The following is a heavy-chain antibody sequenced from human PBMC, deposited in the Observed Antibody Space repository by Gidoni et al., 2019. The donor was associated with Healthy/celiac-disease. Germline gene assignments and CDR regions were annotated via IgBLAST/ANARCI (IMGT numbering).Heavy chain of an antibody. CDR2: IYYSGST. CDR3: ARQAAADPGYFDY. CDR1: GGSISSSSYY. Sequence: QLQLQESGPGLVKPSETLSLTCTVSGGSISSSSYYWGWIRQPPGKGLEWIGSIYYSGSTYYNPSLKSRVTISVDTSKNQFSLKLSSVTAADTAVYYCARQAAADPGYFDYWGQGTLVTVSS. J-gene: IGHJ4*02. V-gene: IGHV4-39*01. D-gene: IGHD6-13*01.